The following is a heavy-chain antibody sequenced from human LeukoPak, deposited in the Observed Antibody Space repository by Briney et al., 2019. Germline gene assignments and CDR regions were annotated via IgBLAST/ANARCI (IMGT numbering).Heavy chain of an antibody. Sequence: ASVKVSCKASGHTFTSYGISWVRQAPGQGLEWMGWISAYNGNTNYAQKLQGRVTMTTDTSTSTAYMVLRSLRSDDTAVYYCARVDVVAARYYYYYMDVWGKGTTVTVSS. V-gene: IGHV1-18*01. CDR3: ARVDVVAARYYYYYMDV. J-gene: IGHJ6*03. CDR2: ISAYNGNT. D-gene: IGHD2-2*01. CDR1: GHTFTSYG.